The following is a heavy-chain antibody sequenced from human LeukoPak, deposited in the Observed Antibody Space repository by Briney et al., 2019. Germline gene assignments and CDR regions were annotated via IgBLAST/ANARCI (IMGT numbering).Heavy chain of an antibody. J-gene: IGHJ4*02. CDR2: IIPIFGTA. V-gene: IGHV1-69*13. CDR3: AKGPSGAELDY. D-gene: IGHD6-19*01. CDR1: GGTFSSYA. Sequence: ASVKVSCKASGGTFSSYAISWVRQAPGQGLEWMGGIIPIFGTANYAQKFQGRVTITADESTSTAYMELSSLRSEDTAVYYCAKGPSGAELDYWGQGTLVTVSS.